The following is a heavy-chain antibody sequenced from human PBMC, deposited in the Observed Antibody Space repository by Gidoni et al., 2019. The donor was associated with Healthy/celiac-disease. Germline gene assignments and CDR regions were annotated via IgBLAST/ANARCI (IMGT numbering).Heavy chain of an antibody. CDR3: ARSLGYNWNLWEYAFDI. CDR2: ICPGDSDT. J-gene: IGHJ3*02. CDR1: GYSFTSYW. V-gene: IGHV5-51*01. D-gene: IGHD1-1*01. Sequence: EVQLVQSGAEVKKPGESLKISCKGSGYSFTSYWIGWVRQMPGKGLEWMGIICPGDSDTRYSPSFQGQVTISADKSVSTAYLQWSSLKASDTAMYYCARSLGYNWNLWEYAFDIWGQGTMVTVSS.